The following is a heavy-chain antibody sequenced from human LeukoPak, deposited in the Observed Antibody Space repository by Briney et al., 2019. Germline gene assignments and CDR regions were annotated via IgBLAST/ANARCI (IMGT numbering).Heavy chain of an antibody. CDR2: ISYDGSNK. CDR1: GFTFSSCG. V-gene: IGHV3-30*18. D-gene: IGHD2-2*01. J-gene: IGHJ6*02. Sequence: GGSLRLSCAASGFTFSSCGMHWVRQAPGKGLEWVAVISYDGSNKYYADSVKGRFTISRDNSKNTLYLQMNSLRAEDTAVYYCAKDVFTSLGYCSSTSCQNYYYYYGMDVWGQGTTVTVSS. CDR3: AKDVFTSLGYCSSTSCQNYYYYYGMDV.